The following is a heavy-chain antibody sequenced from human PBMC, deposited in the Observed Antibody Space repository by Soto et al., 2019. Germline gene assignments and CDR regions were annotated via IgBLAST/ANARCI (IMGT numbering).Heavy chain of an antibody. D-gene: IGHD3-9*01. Sequence: SETLSLTCTVSGGSISSGGYYWSWIRQHPGKGLEWIGYIYYSGSTYYNPSLKSRVTISVDTSKNQFSLKLSSVTAADTAVYYCARRRTYDILTGPQNWFDPWGQGTLVTVSS. CDR1: GGSISSGGYY. J-gene: IGHJ5*02. CDR2: IYYSGST. V-gene: IGHV4-31*03. CDR3: ARRRTYDILTGPQNWFDP.